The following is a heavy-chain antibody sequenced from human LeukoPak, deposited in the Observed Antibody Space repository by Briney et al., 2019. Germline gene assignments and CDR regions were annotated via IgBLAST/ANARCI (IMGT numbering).Heavy chain of an antibody. D-gene: IGHD3-3*01. CDR1: GFTFSTYW. Sequence: GALRLSCAASGFTFSTYWMHWVRQAPGKGLVWFSRINSDGSSTSYADSVKGRFTISRDNAKNTLYLQMNNLRAEDTAVYYCARGRYYFEYWGQGTLVTVSS. V-gene: IGHV3-74*01. CDR3: ARGRYYFEY. J-gene: IGHJ4*02. CDR2: INSDGSST.